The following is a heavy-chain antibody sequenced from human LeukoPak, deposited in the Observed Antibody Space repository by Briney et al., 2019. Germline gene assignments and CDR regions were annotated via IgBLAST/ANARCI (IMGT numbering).Heavy chain of an antibody. Sequence: PGGSLRLSCAASGFTFSSYATSWVRQAPGKGLEWVSAISGSGGSTYYADSVKGRFTISRDNSKNTLYLQMNSLRAEDTAVYYCAKETFDFWSGDNWFDPWGQGTLVTVSS. J-gene: IGHJ5*02. CDR2: ISGSGGST. CDR3: AKETFDFWSGDNWFDP. CDR1: GFTFSSYA. D-gene: IGHD3-3*01. V-gene: IGHV3-23*01.